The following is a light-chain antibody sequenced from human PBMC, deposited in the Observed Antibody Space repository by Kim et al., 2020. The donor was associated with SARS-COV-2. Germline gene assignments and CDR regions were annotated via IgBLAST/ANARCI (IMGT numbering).Light chain of an antibody. J-gene: IGKJ2*01. CDR1: QLGETF. CDR3: QHYIRFPYT. Sequence: SASVGDSVPIPWRASQLGETFVVLYQQNTGNASTLLVYLASSLQVGVHSMFSRSGSGAEFTLTLNRLQPDDFATYFCQHYIRFPYTFRQGNKLEI. CDR2: LAS. V-gene: IGKV1-5*03.